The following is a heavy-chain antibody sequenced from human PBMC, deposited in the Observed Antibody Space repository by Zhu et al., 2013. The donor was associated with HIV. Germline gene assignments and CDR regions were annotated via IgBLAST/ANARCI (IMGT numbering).Heavy chain of an antibody. Sequence: QVHLVQSGSEVKKPGASVKVSCKASGYTLTSYGIAWVRQAPGQGLEWVGWISTYYGNTNYAQRLQGRLTMTTDTSTSTAYMELRSLRSDDTAVYYCTRGPGYCSSTSCSDFYYSMDIWGKGTTIIVSS. D-gene: IGHD2-2*01. CDR2: ISTYYGNT. J-gene: IGHJ6*03. CDR3: TRGPGYCSSTSCSDFYYSMDI. CDR1: GYTLTSYG. V-gene: IGHV1-18*01.